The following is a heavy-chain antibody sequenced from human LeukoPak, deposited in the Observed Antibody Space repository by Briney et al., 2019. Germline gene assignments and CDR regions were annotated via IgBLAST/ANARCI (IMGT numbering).Heavy chain of an antibody. CDR3: ARLRDGRWLLEY. D-gene: IGHD5-12*01. J-gene: IGHJ4*02. V-gene: IGHV4-39*01. CDR2: IRYSGNT. CDR1: GGSISSTTYY. Sequence: SETLSLTCTVSGGSISSTTYYWGWIRQPPGKGLEWIASIRYSGNTFYNPSFKSRVTISVDTSNNQLSLRLSSVTAADAAVYYCARLRDGRWLLEYWGQGTLVTVSS.